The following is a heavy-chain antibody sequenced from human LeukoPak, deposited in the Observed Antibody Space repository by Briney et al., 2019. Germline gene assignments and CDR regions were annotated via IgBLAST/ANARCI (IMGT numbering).Heavy chain of an antibody. CDR3: ARFLFFGRRAGMDV. J-gene: IGHJ6*02. CDR2: INPNSGGT. Sequence: ASVKVSCKASGYTFTDYYMHWVRQAPGQGLEWMGRINPNSGGTNYAQKFQGRVTMTRDTSISTAYMELSRLRSDDTAVYYCARFLFFGRRAGMDVWGQGTTVTVSS. V-gene: IGHV1-2*06. CDR1: GYTFTDYY. D-gene: IGHD2-21*01.